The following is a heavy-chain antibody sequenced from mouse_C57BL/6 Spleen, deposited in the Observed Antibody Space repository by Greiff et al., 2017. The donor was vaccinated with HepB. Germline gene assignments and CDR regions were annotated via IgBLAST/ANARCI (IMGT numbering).Heavy chain of an antibody. J-gene: IGHJ4*01. V-gene: IGHV1-80*01. CDR2: IYPGDGDT. CDR3: ARGPHSSGYRAMDY. Sequence: QVQLKQSGAELVKPGASVKISCKASGYAFSSYWMNWVKQRPGKGLEWIGQIYPGDGDTNYNGKFKGKATLTADKSSSTAYMQLSSLTSEDSAVYFCARGPHSSGYRAMDYWGQGTSVTVSS. D-gene: IGHD3-2*02. CDR1: GYAFSSYW.